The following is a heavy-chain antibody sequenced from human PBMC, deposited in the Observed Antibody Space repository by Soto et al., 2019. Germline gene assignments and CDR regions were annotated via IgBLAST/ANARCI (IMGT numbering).Heavy chain of an antibody. J-gene: IGHJ4*02. D-gene: IGHD3-10*01. CDR1: GGSISSYY. CDR3: ARRVKSGSGRRPAYYFDY. CDR2: IYYSGST. V-gene: IGHV4-59*01. Sequence: QVQLQESGPGLVKPSETLSLTCTVSGGSISSYYWSWIRQPPGKGLEWMGYIYYSGSTNYNPSLKSRIPTSVDTYKHQFSLRLSSVTAADTAVYYCARRVKSGSGRRPAYYFDYWGQGTLVTVSS.